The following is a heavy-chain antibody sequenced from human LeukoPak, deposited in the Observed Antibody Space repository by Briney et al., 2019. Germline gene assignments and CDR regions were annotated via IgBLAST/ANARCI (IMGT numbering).Heavy chain of an antibody. V-gene: IGHV1-2*02. J-gene: IGHJ4*02. CDR1: GYTFTSYY. Sequence: ASVKVSCKASGYTFTSYYIHWVRQAPGQGLEWMGWINPNSGGTNYAQKFQGRVSMIRDTSISTAYMQLSRLRSDDTAVYYCASWYDYYNSSFYYEDFDYWGQGTLVTVSS. CDR3: ASWYDYYNSSFYYEDFDY. CDR2: INPNSGGT. D-gene: IGHD3-22*01.